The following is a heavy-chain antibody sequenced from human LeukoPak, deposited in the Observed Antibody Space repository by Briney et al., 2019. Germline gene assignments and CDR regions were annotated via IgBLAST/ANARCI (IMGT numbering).Heavy chain of an antibody. CDR1: GSTFTSYL. CDR3: ARHIGYCSGGICYPVY. Sequence: GESLKISCKGSGSTFTSYLIGWVRQMPGEGMEWMGIIYPGDSDTTSRPSFQGQVTISADKSISTAYLQWSILKALDSAMYYCARHIGYCSGGICYPVYWGQGTLVTVSS. V-gene: IGHV5-51*01. CDR2: IYPGDSDT. D-gene: IGHD2-15*01. J-gene: IGHJ4*02.